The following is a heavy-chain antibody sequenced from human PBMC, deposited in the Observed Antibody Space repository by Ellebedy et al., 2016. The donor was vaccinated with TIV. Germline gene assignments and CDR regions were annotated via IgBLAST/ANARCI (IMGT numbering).Heavy chain of an antibody. CDR2: IWYDGSNK. J-gene: IGHJ6*02. CDR3: ARSGSYGFKYYYYGMDV. Sequence: GGSLRLSXAASGFTFSSYGMHWVRQAPGKGLEWVAVIWYDGSNKYYADSVKGRFTISRDNSKNTLYLQMNSLRAEDTAVYYCARSGSYGFKYYYYGMDVWGQGTTVTVSS. CDR1: GFTFSSYG. D-gene: IGHD1-26*01. V-gene: IGHV3-33*01.